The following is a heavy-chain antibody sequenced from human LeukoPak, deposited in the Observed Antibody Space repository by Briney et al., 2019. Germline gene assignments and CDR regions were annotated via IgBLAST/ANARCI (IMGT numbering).Heavy chain of an antibody. Sequence: SETLSLTCTVSGGSISSYYWSWIRQPPGKGLEWIGYIYYSGSTNYNPSLKSRVTMSVDTSKNQFSLKLSSVTAADTAVYYCARDTYYYDSSGYSVYYFDYWGQGTLVTVSS. V-gene: IGHV4-59*12. CDR3: ARDTYYYDSSGYSVYYFDY. J-gene: IGHJ4*02. D-gene: IGHD3-22*01. CDR1: GGSISSYY. CDR2: IYYSGST.